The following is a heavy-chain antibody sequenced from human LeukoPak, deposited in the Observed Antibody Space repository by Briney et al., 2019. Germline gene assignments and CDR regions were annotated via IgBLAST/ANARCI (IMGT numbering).Heavy chain of an antibody. CDR1: GSPSSTPI. V-gene: IGHV3-21*05. CDR3: ARVSGDCP. CDR2: IGSSSYI. Sequence: PGGPLRPSWPAPGSPSSTPIMNWSGQPQGKGPEWVSYIGSSSYIYYADSVKGRFTISRDNAKNSLYLQMNSLRAEDTAVYYCARVSGDCPWGQGTLVTVSS. J-gene: IGHJ5*02. D-gene: IGHD2-21*02.